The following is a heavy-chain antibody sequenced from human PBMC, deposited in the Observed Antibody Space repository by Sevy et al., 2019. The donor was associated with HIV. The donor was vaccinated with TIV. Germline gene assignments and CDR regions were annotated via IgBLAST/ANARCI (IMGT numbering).Heavy chain of an antibody. CDR3: ARLGDYGDPFSYYGMDV. CDR1: GYSFITYW. CDR2: IYPGDSDT. V-gene: IGHV5-51*01. Sequence: GESLKISCKGSGYSFITYWIGWVRQMPGKGLEWMGIIYPGDSDTRYSPSLEGQVTISADKSISTAYLQWSRLKASDTAMYYCARLGDYGDPFSYYGMDVWGQGTTVTVSS. J-gene: IGHJ6*02. D-gene: IGHD4-17*01.